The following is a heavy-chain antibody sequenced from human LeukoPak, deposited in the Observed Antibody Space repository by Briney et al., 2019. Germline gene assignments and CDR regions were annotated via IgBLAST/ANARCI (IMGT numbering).Heavy chain of an antibody. D-gene: IGHD3-10*01. CDR1: GFTFSSYG. V-gene: IGHV3-33*01. CDR2: IWYDGSNK. J-gene: IGHJ6*02. Sequence: GGSLRLSCAASGFTFSSYGMHWVRQAPGKGLEWAAVIWYDGSNKYYADSVKGRFTITRDNSKNTLYLQMNSLRAEDTAVYYCARGHYYGSGSYYYAPPDYYYGMDVWGQGTTVTVSS. CDR3: ARGHYYGSGSYYYAPPDYYYGMDV.